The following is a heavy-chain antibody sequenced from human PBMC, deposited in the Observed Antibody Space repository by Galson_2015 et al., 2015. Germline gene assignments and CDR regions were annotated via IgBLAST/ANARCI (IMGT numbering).Heavy chain of an antibody. V-gene: IGHV4-34*01. D-gene: IGHD2-8*01. CDR2: INHSGST. CDR3: ARGCTNCPLDY. J-gene: IGHJ4*02. CDR1: GGSFSGFY. Sequence: SETLSLTCAVYGGSFSGFYWSWIRQPPGKGLEWIGEINHSGSTNYNPSLKSRVTISVDTSKNQFSLKLSSVTAADTAVYYCARGCTNCPLDYWGQGTLVTVSS.